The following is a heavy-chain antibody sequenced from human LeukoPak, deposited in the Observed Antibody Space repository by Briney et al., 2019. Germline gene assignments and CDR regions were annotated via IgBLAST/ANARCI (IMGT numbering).Heavy chain of an antibody. V-gene: IGHV3-23*01. Sequence: PGGSLRLSCAASGFTFSSYATSWVRQAPGKGLEWVSAISGSGGSTYYADSVKGRFTISRDNSKNTLYLQMNSLRAEDTAVYYCAKDFMVPSDYYMDVWGKGTTVTVSS. CDR1: GFTFSSYA. D-gene: IGHD3-10*01. J-gene: IGHJ6*03. CDR3: AKDFMVPSDYYMDV. CDR2: ISGSGGST.